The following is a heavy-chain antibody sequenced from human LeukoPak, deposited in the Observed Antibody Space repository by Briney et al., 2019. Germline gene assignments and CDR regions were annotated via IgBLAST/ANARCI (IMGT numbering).Heavy chain of an antibody. Sequence: SETLSLTCAVYGGSFSGYYWSWIRQPPGKGLEWIGEINHSGSTNYNPSLKSRVTISVDTSKNQFSLKLSSVTAADTTVYYCARQNFYRYCRSTSCYRPYYYYYMDVWGKGTTVTISS. CDR3: ARQNFYRYCRSTSCYRPYYYYYMDV. V-gene: IGHV4-34*01. CDR1: GGSFSGYY. J-gene: IGHJ6*03. CDR2: INHSGST. D-gene: IGHD2-2*01.